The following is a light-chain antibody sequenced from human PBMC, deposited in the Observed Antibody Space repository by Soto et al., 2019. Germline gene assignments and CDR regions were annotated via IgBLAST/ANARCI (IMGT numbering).Light chain of an antibody. Sequence: EIVLTQSPATLSLSPGERATLSCRASQSVSSYLAWYQQKPGQAPRLLIYDASNRSIGIPARFSASGSGTDFTLTISRLEPEYFAVYYCQQRYNWPHFTCGQGTRLE. V-gene: IGKV3-11*01. J-gene: IGKJ5*01. CDR3: QQRYNWPHFT. CDR2: DAS. CDR1: QSVSSY.